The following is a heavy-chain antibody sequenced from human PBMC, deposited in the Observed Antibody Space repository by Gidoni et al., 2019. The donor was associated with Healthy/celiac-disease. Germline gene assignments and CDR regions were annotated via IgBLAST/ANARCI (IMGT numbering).Heavy chain of an antibody. CDR3: ACIVVVPAGMGYYGMDV. D-gene: IGHD2-2*01. J-gene: IGHJ6*02. Sequence: QVQLVESGGGVVQPGRSLRLSCAASGFTFSSYGRHWVRQAPGKGLEWVAVIWYDGSNKYYADSVKGRFTISRDNSKNTLYLQMNSLRAEDTAVYYCACIVVVPAGMGYYGMDVWGQGTTVTVSS. CDR2: IWYDGSNK. CDR1: GFTFSSYG. V-gene: IGHV3-33*01.